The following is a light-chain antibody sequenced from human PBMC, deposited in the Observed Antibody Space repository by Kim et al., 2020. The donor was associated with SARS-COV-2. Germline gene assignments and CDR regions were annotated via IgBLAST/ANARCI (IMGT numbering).Light chain of an antibody. Sequence: VTISCTGSSSNIGAGYDVHWYQQLPGTAPKLLIYGNSNRPSGVPDRFSGSKSGTSASLAITWLQAEDEADYYCQSYDNSLSGSYVFGTGTKVTVL. J-gene: IGLJ1*01. CDR1: SSNIGAGYD. CDR2: GNS. V-gene: IGLV1-40*01. CDR3: QSYDNSLSGSYV.